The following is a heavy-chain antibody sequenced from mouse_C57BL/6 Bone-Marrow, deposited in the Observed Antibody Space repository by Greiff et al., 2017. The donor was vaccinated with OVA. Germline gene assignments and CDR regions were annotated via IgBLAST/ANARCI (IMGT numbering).Heavy chain of an antibody. J-gene: IGHJ1*03. Sequence: QVQLQQPGAELVKPGASVKMSCKASGYTFTSYWITWVKQRPGQGLEWIGDIYPGSGSTNYNEKFKSKATLTVDTSSSTAYMQLSSLTSEDSAVYYCARSSYYYGSSPYWYFDVGGTGTTVTVSS. D-gene: IGHD1-1*01. CDR1: GYTFTSYW. CDR3: ARSSYYYGSSPYWYFDV. CDR2: IYPGSGST. V-gene: IGHV1-55*01.